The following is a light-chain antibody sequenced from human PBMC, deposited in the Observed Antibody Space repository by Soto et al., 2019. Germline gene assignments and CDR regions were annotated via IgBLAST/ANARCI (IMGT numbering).Light chain of an antibody. Sequence: DIVMTQSPDSLAVSLGERASITCRSSQAVFRDSSGRHLLAWYQQKPGQPPKLLIYWASTRESGVPDRFSGSGSGTDFTLTISSLQAEDVAVYYCQKCYSPPLFTFGQGTKLEI. CDR3: QKCYSPPLFT. CDR1: QAVFRDSSGRHL. J-gene: IGKJ2*01. CDR2: WAS. V-gene: IGKV4-1*01.